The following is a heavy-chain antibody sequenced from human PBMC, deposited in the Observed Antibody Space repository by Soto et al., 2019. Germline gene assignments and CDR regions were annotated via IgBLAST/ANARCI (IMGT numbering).Heavy chain of an antibody. CDR2: ISPSSSFL. Sequence: EVQLVESGGGLVKPGGSLRLSCAASGFSFRSYYLNWVRQAPGRGLEWVSSISPSSSFLSYADSVKGRFTISRDNAKSSVHLQMNSLRAEDTDVYFCARVGTDYGSGSPYYSDYWGQGTLVTVSS. V-gene: IGHV3-21*06. CDR1: GFSFRSYY. J-gene: IGHJ4*02. D-gene: IGHD3-10*01. CDR3: ARVGTDYGSGSPYYSDY.